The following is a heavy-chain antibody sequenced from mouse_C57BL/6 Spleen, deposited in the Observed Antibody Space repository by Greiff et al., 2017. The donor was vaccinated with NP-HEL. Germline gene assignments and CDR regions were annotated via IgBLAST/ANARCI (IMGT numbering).Heavy chain of an antibody. Sequence: QVQLQQPGTELVKPGASVKLSCKASGYTFTSYWMHWVKQRPGQGLEWIGNINPSNGGTNYNEKFKSKATLTVDKSSSTAYMQLSSRTSEDSAVYYCARGGYYGSSFWYFDVWGTGTTVTVSS. CDR2: INPSNGGT. CDR3: ARGGYYGSSFWYFDV. J-gene: IGHJ1*03. D-gene: IGHD1-1*01. V-gene: IGHV1-53*01. CDR1: GYTFTSYW.